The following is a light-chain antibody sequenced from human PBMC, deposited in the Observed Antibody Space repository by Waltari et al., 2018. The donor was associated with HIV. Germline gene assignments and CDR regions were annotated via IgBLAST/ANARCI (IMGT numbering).Light chain of an antibody. J-gene: IGLJ3*02. Sequence: QSVLTQPPSVSAAPGQKVTISCSRSSSNPGNAYLSWYQHVPGAAPRLLIYDNTKRPSGIPDRFSGSKSGTSATLAITGLQTGDEADYYCGTWDRTLGGGVFGGGTKLTVL. CDR2: DNT. CDR3: GTWDRTLGGGV. V-gene: IGLV1-51*01. CDR1: SSNPGNAY.